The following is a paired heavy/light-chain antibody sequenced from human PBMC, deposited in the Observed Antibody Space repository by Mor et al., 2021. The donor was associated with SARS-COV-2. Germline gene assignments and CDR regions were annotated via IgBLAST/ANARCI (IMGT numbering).Light chain of an antibody. CDR3: QQSYTTPT. J-gene: IGKJ4*01. CDR2: AGS. CDR1: QSVSIY. V-gene: IGKV1-39*01. Sequence: DIQMTQSPSSLSASVGDRVTITCRTSQSVSIYVNWYQQKPGKAPDLLIYAGSSLQSGVPSRFSGSGSGTDFTLTISSLQPEDFATYYCQQSYTTPTFGGGTNVEIK.
Heavy chain of an antibody. CDR2: IRGGGEWT. D-gene: IGHD6-6*01. J-gene: IGHJ4*02. Sequence: EVQLLESGGGLVQPGGSLRLSCAASGFTFSTHAMSWVRQAPGKGLEWVSLIRGGGEWTEYADSVKGRFTISRDNSKNTLYLQMNSLRTDDTAVYYCAKGQDTSSTWDHWGQGTLVTVSS. CDR1: GFTFSTHA. V-gene: IGHV3-23*01. CDR3: AKGQDTSSTWDH.